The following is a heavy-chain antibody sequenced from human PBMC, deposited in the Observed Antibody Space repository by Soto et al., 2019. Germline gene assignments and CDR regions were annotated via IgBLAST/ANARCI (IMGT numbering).Heavy chain of an antibody. CDR3: ARNSGSYWHFFDY. CDR1: GYNFNSHW. V-gene: IGHV5-51*01. D-gene: IGHD1-26*01. CDR2: IYPGDSDT. J-gene: IGHJ4*02. Sequence: PGESLKISCKASGYNFNSHWIAWVRQMPGRGLEWVGVIYPGDSDTKYSPAFKGQVTITADSSISTAFLQWTSLKASDTAIYYCARNSGSYWHFFDYWGQGSPVTVSS.